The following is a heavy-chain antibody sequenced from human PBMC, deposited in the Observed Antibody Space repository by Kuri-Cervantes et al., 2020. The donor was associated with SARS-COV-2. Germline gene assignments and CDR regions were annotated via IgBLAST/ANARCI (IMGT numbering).Heavy chain of an antibody. CDR3: ARHSTRINWFDP. Sequence: SETLSLTCTVSGGSISRYYWSWIRQPPGKGLEWIGSIYYIVSTYYNPSLKSRVTISVDTSKNQFSLKLSSVTAADTAVYYCARHSTRINWFDPWGQGTLVTVSS. D-gene: IGHD5/OR15-5a*01. J-gene: IGHJ5*02. CDR1: GGSISRYY. CDR2: IYYIVST. V-gene: IGHV4-59*05.